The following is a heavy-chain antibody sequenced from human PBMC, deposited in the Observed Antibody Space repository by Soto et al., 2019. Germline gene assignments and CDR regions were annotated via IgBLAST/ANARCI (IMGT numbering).Heavy chain of an antibody. CDR3: ARHRVADQLLFLAINWFDP. J-gene: IGHJ5*02. V-gene: IGHV4-39*01. Sequence: QLQLQESGPGPVKPSETLSLTCTVSGGSISSSSYYWGWIRQPPGKGLEWIGSIYYSGSTYYNPSLKSRVTISVDTSKNQFSLKLSSVTAADTAVYYCARHRVADQLLFLAINWFDPWGQGTLVTVSS. D-gene: IGHD2-2*01. CDR2: IYYSGST. CDR1: GGSISSSSYY.